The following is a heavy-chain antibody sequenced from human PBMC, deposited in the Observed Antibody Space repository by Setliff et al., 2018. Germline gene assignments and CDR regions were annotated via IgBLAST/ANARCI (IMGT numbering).Heavy chain of an antibody. Sequence: PSETLSLTCAVYGGSFSGYYWSWIRQPPGKGLEWIGEINHSGSTNYNPSLKSRVTISVDTSKSQSSLKLSSVTAADTAVYYCARGFTAQPAMLRGNWFDPWGRGTLVTVSS. D-gene: IGHD3-16*01. CDR2: INHSGST. J-gene: IGHJ5*02. CDR1: GGSFSGYY. CDR3: ARGFTAQPAMLRGNWFDP. V-gene: IGHV4-34*01.